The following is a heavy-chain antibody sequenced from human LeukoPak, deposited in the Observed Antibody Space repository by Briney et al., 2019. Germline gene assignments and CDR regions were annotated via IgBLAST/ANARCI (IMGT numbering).Heavy chain of an antibody. V-gene: IGHV3-30-3*01. Sequence: GGSLRLSCAASGFTFSSYAMHWVRQAPGKGLEWVAVISYDGSNKYYADSVKGRFTISRDNSKNTLYLQMNSLRAEDTAVYYCAKAPRVIWYYYYGMDVWGQGTTVTVSS. CDR2: ISYDGSNK. J-gene: IGHJ6*02. CDR3: AKAPRVIWYYYYGMDV. CDR1: GFTFSSYA. D-gene: IGHD2-21*01.